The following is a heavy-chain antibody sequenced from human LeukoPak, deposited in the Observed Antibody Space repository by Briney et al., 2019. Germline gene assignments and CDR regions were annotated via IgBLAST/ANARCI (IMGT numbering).Heavy chain of an antibody. V-gene: IGHV1-69*13. J-gene: IGHJ4*02. CDR2: IIPIFGTA. D-gene: IGHD1-26*01. CDR1: GGTFSSYA. Sequence: SVKVSCKASGGTFSSYAISWVRQAPGQGLEWIGGIIPIFGTANYAQKFQGRVTITADGSTSTAYMELSSLRSEDTAVYYCARDGGKWELLVRRQYYFDYWGQGTLVTVSS. CDR3: ARDGGKWELLVRRQYYFDY.